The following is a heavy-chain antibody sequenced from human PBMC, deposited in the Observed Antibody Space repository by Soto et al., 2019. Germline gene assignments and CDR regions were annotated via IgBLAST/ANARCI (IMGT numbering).Heavy chain of an antibody. Sequence: GASVKVSCKASGYTFTGYYMHWVRQAPGQGLEWMGWINPNSGGTNYAQKFQGRVTMTRDTSISTAYMELSRLRSDDMAVYYCARERGHYYDSSGVDYWGQGTLVTVSS. CDR2: INPNSGGT. CDR1: GYTFTGYY. CDR3: ARERGHYYDSSGVDY. V-gene: IGHV1-2*02. D-gene: IGHD3-22*01. J-gene: IGHJ4*02.